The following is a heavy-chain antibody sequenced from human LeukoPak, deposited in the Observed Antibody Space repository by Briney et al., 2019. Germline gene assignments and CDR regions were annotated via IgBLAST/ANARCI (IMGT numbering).Heavy chain of an antibody. CDR2: IGTAGDT. CDR3: ARVAKERVGGVYYFDY. CDR1: GFTFCDYD. D-gene: IGHD1-1*01. Sequence: GGSLRLSCAASGFTFCDYDMHWVLQATGKGLEWVSAIGTAGDTYYTGSVKGRFTISRENAKNSLYLQMNSLRAGDTAVYYCARVAKERVGGVYYFDYWGQGTLVTVSS. V-gene: IGHV3-13*01. J-gene: IGHJ4*02.